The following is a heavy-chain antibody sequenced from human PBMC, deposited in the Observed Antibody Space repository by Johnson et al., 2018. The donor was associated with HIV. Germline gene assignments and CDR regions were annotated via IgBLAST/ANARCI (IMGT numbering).Heavy chain of an antibody. CDR3: TTDHCSGDSCCRGGSCYNAFDI. V-gene: IGHV3-15*01. Sequence: VQLVESGGGVVQPGRSLRLSCAASGFTFSSYAMHWVRQAPGKGLEWVGRIKSKTDGGTTDYAAPVKGRFTISRDDSKNTLYLQMNSLKIEDTAVYYCTTDHCSGDSCCRGGSCYNAFDIWGQGTMVTVSS. D-gene: IGHD2-15*01. CDR1: GFTFSSYA. J-gene: IGHJ3*02. CDR2: IKSKTDGGTT.